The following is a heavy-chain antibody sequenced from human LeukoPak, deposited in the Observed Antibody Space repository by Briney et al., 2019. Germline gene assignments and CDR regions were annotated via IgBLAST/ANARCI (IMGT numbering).Heavy chain of an antibody. J-gene: IGHJ4*02. D-gene: IGHD2-8*02. CDR3: ARDPENLVPFDY. Sequence: ASVKVSCKVSGYTLTELSMHWVRQAPGKGLEWMGGFDPEDGETIYAQKFQGRVTMTENTSTDTAYMELSSLRSEDTAVYYCARDPENLVPFDYWGQGTLVTVSS. CDR2: FDPEDGET. CDR1: GYTLTELS. V-gene: IGHV1-24*01.